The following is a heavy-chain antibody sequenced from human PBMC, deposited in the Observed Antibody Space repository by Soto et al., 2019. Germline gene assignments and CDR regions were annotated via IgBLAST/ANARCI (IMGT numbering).Heavy chain of an antibody. V-gene: IGHV4-30-4*01. D-gene: IGHD2-15*01. Sequence: RSLTCTVSGGSISSCDYYWSWIRQPPGKGLEWIGYIYYSGSTYYNPSLKSRVTISVDTSKNQFSLKLSSVTAADTAVYYCARGGGGGSCYHYWGKGTLVTVSS. CDR2: IYYSGST. CDR3: ARGGGGGSCYHY. J-gene: IGHJ4*02. CDR1: GGSISSCDYY.